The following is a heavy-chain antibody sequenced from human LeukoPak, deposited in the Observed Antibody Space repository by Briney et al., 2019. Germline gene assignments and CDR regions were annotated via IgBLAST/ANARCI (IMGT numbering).Heavy chain of an antibody. CDR2: INPSNAET. Sequence: ASVKVSCKASGYYLTGYYVHWVRQAPGQGLEWVGIINPSNAETVYAQKFQGRVTMTTDTSTSTVYMELSSLTSDDTAVYYCTRFGESHFDFWGQGTLVTVSP. CDR1: GYYLTGYY. J-gene: IGHJ4*02. D-gene: IGHD3-10*01. CDR3: TRFGESHFDF. V-gene: IGHV1-46*01.